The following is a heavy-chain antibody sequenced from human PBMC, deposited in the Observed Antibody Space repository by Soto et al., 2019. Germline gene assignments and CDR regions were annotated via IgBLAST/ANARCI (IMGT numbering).Heavy chain of an antibody. V-gene: IGHV3-74*01. CDR1: GFTFSSYW. CDR3: ARDRGWSLFDY. J-gene: IGHJ4*02. Sequence: EVQLVESGGGLVQPGGSLRLSCEASGFTFSSYWMYWVRQAPGKGLVWVSRTNSDGSDTSYADSVKGRFTISRDNAKHTLYLQLNSLRAEDTAVYYCARDRGWSLFDYWGQGTLVTVSS. D-gene: IGHD6-19*01. CDR2: TNSDGSDT.